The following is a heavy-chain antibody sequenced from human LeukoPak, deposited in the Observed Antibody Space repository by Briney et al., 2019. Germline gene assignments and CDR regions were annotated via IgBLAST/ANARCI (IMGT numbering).Heavy chain of an antibody. CDR3: ARPSGVMGATDGIDY. CDR1: GGTFSSYA. V-gene: IGHV1-69*13. Sequence: ASVKVSCKASGGTFSSYAISWVRQAPGQGLEWMGGIIPIFGTADYAQKFQGRVTITADESTSTAYMELSSLRSEDTAVYYCARPSGVMGATDGIDYWGQGTLVTVSS. CDR2: IIPIFGTA. J-gene: IGHJ4*02. D-gene: IGHD1-26*01.